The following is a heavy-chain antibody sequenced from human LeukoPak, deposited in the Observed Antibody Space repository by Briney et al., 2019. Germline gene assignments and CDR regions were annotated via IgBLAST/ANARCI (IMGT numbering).Heavy chain of an antibody. V-gene: IGHV4-59*01. Sequence: SETLSLTSIVSGASITSSYWSWIRQTPGKGREWIGNIYSGSTNYTPSFESRVTVSLDTSKNQFSLRLTSVTAADTALYYCARDGYGSGSYGWFDPWGQGTLVTVSS. CDR2: IYSGST. D-gene: IGHD3-10*01. CDR3: ARDGYGSGSYGWFDP. J-gene: IGHJ5*02. CDR1: GASITSSY.